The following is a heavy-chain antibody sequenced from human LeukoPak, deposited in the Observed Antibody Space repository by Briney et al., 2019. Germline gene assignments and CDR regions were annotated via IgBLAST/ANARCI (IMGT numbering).Heavy chain of an antibody. V-gene: IGHV3-23*01. D-gene: IGHD3-10*01. J-gene: IGHJ4*02. CDR2: ISGSGGST. Sequence: PGGSLRLSCAASGFTFSSYALSWVHQAPGKGLEWVSAISGSGGSTYYADSVKGRFTISRDNSKNTLYLQMNSLRAEDTAVYYCAKDDFRGRTGYWGQGTLVTVSS. CDR3: AKDDFRGRTGY. CDR1: GFTFSSYA.